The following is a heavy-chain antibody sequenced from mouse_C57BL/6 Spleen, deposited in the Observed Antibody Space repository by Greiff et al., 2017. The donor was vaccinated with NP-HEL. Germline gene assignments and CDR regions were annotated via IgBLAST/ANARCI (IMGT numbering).Heavy chain of an antibody. Sequence: EVKLMESEGGLVQPGSSMKLSCTASGFTFSDYYMAWVRQVPEKGLEWVANINYDGSSTYYLDSLKSRFIISRDNAKNSLYLQMSSLKSEDTATYYCASGYYGYFDVWGTGTTVTVSS. CDR1: GFTFSDYY. J-gene: IGHJ1*03. CDR2: INYDGSST. D-gene: IGHD2-2*01. V-gene: IGHV5-16*01. CDR3: ASGYYGYFDV.